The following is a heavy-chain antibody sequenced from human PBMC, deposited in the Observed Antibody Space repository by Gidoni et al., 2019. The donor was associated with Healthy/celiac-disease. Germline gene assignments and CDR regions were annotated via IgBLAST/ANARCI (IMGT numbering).Heavy chain of an antibody. CDR2: ISGSGGRT. V-gene: IGHV3-23*01. D-gene: IGHD3-9*01. CDR3: AKENYDILTGLSDY. Sequence: EVKLLESGGGLVQPGGSLRLSCAASGFTFSSYATSWVRQAPGKGLEWVSAISGSGGRTYYADSVKGRFTISRDNSKNTLYLQMNSLRAEDTAVYYCAKENYDILTGLSDYWGQGTLVTVSS. J-gene: IGHJ4*02. CDR1: GFTFSSYA.